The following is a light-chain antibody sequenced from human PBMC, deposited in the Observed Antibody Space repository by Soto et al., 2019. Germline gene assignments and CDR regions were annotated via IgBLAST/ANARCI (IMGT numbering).Light chain of an antibody. Sequence: EIVLTQSPATLSLSPGERATLSCRASQSVSSYLAWYQQKPGQAPRLLIYDASNRATGIPARFSGSGSGTDFTLTISSLEPEDFATYYCQNYNSAPLTFGGGTKVEIK. CDR2: DAS. J-gene: IGKJ4*01. CDR3: QNYNSAPLT. V-gene: IGKV3-11*01. CDR1: QSVSSY.